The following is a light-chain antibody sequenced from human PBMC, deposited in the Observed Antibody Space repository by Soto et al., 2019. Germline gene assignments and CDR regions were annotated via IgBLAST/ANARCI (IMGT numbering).Light chain of an antibody. V-gene: IGLV2-14*01. CDR1: SSDVGGYNY. CDR3: SSYTSSSTRV. CDR2: EVS. Sequence: QSAPTQPASVSGSPGQSITISCTGTSSDVGGYNYVSWYQQHPGKAPKLMIYEVSNRPSGVSNRFSGSKSGNTASLIISGLQAEDEADYYCSSYTSSSTRVFGTGTKLTVL. J-gene: IGLJ1*01.